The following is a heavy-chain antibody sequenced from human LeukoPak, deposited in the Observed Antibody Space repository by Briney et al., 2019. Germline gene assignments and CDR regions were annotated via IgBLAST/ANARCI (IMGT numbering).Heavy chain of an antibody. CDR3: AKDVGGDSGYDPWKVVFAY. V-gene: IGHV3-23*01. D-gene: IGHD5-12*01. Sequence: GGSLRLSCAASGFTFSSYAMSWVRQAPGKGLEWVSAISGSGGSTYYADSVKGRFTISRDNSKNTLYLQMNSLRAEDTAVYYCAKDVGGDSGYDPWKVVFAYWGQGTLVTVSS. CDR2: ISGSGGST. CDR1: GFTFSSYA. J-gene: IGHJ4*02.